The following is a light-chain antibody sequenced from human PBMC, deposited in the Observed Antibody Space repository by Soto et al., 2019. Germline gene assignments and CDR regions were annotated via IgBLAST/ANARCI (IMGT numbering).Light chain of an antibody. J-gene: IGKJ1*01. CDR1: QSVSSY. Sequence: EIVLTQSPATLSLSPGERAPLSCRASQSVSSYLAWYQQKRGQAPRLLIYGASTRATGIPARFSGSGSGTEFTLTISSLQSEDFAVYYCQQYNNWPRTFGQGTKVDIK. CDR2: GAS. V-gene: IGKV3-15*01. CDR3: QQYNNWPRT.